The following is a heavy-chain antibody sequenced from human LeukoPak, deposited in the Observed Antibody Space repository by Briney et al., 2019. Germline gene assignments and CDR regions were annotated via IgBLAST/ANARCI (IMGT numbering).Heavy chain of an antibody. CDR2: ISAYNGNT. D-gene: IGHD4-17*01. V-gene: IGHV1-18*01. CDR3: ARASAPYGDYTEDFDY. Sequence: GASVKVSCKASGYTFTSYGISWVRQAPGQGLEWMGWISAYNGNTNYAQKLQGRVTMTTDTSTSTAYMELRSLRSDDTAVYYCARASAPYGDYTEDFDYWGQGTLVTVSS. J-gene: IGHJ4*02. CDR1: GYTFTSYG.